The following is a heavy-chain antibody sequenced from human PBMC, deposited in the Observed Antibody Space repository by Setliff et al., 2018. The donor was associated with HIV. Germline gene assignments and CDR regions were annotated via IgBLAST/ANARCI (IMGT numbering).Heavy chain of an antibody. Sequence: GASVKVSCKAFGYTFTSSRVHWVQQAPGRGLEWMGRFDPEDDESLYADTFRDRLTMTADASKDTVYMELSSLTSEDTATYYCATFRCADNCYPAVWGQGTLVTVSS. CDR1: GYTFTSSR. J-gene: IGHJ4*02. D-gene: IGHD1-20*01. CDR3: ATFRCADNCYPAV. CDR2: FDPEDDES. V-gene: IGHV1-69-2*01.